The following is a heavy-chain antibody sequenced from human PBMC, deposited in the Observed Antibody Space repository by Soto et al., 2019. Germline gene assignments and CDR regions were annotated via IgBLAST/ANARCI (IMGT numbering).Heavy chain of an antibody. CDR1: GYTFTSYA. V-gene: IGHV1-3*01. CDR3: ARDPTYYYDSSGDAAFDI. Sequence: ASVKVSCKASGYTFTSYAMHWVRQAPGQRLEWMGWINAGNGNTKYSQKLQGRVTMTTDTSTSTAYMELRSLRSDDTAVYYCARDPTYYYDSSGDAAFDIWGQGTMVTVSS. J-gene: IGHJ3*02. D-gene: IGHD3-22*01. CDR2: INAGNGNT.